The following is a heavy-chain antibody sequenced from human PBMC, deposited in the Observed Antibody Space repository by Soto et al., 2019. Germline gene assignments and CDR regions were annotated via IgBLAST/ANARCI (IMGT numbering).Heavy chain of an antibody. J-gene: IGHJ4*02. D-gene: IGHD5-18*01. V-gene: IGHV3-30*18. CDR3: AKEGIQLWSPFDS. CDR1: GFTFSSYG. Sequence: QVQLVESGGGVVQPGRSLRLSCAASGFTFSSYGIHWVRQAPGKGLEWVTVISNDGTNQYFADSVKGRFTVSRDNSKNTLYLEMNSLKVEDTAVYYCAKEGIQLWSPFDSWGQGTLVTVSS. CDR2: ISNDGTNQ.